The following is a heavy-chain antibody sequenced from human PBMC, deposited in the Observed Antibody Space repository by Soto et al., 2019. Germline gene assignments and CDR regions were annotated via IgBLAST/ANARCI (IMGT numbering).Heavy chain of an antibody. Sequence: SVKVSCKAPGFTFTSSAVQWVRQARGQRLEWIGWIVVGSGNTNYAQKFQERVTITRDMSTSTAYMELSSLRSEDTAVYYCAADYYSYGPESFDYWGQGTLVTVSS. D-gene: IGHD5-18*01. CDR3: AADYYSYGPESFDY. CDR2: IVVGSGNT. J-gene: IGHJ4*02. V-gene: IGHV1-58*01. CDR1: GFTFTSSA.